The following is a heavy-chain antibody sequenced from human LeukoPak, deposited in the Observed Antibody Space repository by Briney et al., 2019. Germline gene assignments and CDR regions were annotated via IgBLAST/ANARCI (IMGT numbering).Heavy chain of an antibody. D-gene: IGHD6-13*01. CDR2: INAGNGNT. Sequence: ASVKVSCKASGYTFTSYAMHWVRQAPGQRLEWMGWINAGNGNTKYSQKFQGRVIITRDTSASTAYMELSSLRSEDTAVYYCARDKLGSSWRGGFDYWGQGTLVTVSS. J-gene: IGHJ4*02. CDR3: ARDKLGSSWRGGFDY. CDR1: GYTFTSYA. V-gene: IGHV1-3*01.